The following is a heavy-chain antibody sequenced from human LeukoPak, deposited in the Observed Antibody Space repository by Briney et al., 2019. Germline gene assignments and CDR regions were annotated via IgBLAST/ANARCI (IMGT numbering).Heavy chain of an antibody. Sequence: AGGSLRLSCAASGFTFSSYGMTWVRQAPGKGLEWVSYISSSSSTIYYADSVKGRFTISRDNAKNSLYLQLNSLRAEDTAVYYCARYAKITMVRGYYYYMDVWGKGTTVTISS. V-gene: IGHV3-48*01. CDR1: GFTFSSYG. J-gene: IGHJ6*03. CDR3: ARYAKITMVRGYYYYMDV. D-gene: IGHD3-10*01. CDR2: ISSSSSTI.